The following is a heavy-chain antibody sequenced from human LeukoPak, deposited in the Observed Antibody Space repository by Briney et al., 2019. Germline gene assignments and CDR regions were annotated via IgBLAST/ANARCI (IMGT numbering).Heavy chain of an antibody. CDR3: ARNVLLWFGELSHFDY. J-gene: IGHJ4*02. Sequence: GGSLRLSCAASGFTFSSYWMHWVRQAPGKGLEWVSYISSSSSYTNYADSVKGRFTISRDNAKNSLYLQMNSLRAEDTAVYYCARNVLLWFGELSHFDYWGQGTLVTVSS. D-gene: IGHD3-10*01. CDR1: GFTFSSYW. CDR2: ISSSSSYT. V-gene: IGHV3-11*03.